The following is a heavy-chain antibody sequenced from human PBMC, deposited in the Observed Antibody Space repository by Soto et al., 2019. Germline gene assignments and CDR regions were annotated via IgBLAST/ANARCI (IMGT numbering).Heavy chain of an antibody. V-gene: IGHV1-69*01. CDR3: ARSQGSSTSLEIYYYYYYGMDV. J-gene: IGHJ6*02. CDR1: GGTFSSYA. D-gene: IGHD2-2*01. Sequence: QVQLVQSGAEVKKPGSSVKVSCKASGGTFSSYAISWVRQAPGQGLEWMGGIIPISDTTNYAQKFHGRVTITEDEYTSTAYMELSSLRSEDTAVYYCARSQGSSTSLEIYYYYYYGMDVWGQGTTVTVSS. CDR2: IIPISDTT.